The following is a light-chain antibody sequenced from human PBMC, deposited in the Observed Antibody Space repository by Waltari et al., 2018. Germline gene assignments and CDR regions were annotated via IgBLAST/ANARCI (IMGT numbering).Light chain of an antibody. CDR1: QSVSSN. CDR2: GAS. Sequence: EIVMTQSPGTLSVSPGEGATLSCRASQSVSSNVAWYQQRPGQAPRLLIFGASTRATGIPARFSGSESGTEFTLTTSSLQSEDSGVYFCQQYTTLPLTFGGGTKVEI. J-gene: IGKJ4*01. CDR3: QQYTTLPLT. V-gene: IGKV3-15*01.